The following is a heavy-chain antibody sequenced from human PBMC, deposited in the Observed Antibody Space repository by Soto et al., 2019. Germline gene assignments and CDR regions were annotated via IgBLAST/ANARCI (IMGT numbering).Heavy chain of an antibody. CDR3: AAEGQDGSGSYSY. CDR2: IVVGSGNT. D-gene: IGHD3-10*01. V-gene: IGHV1-58*01. J-gene: IGHJ4*02. CDR1: GFTFTSSA. Sequence: SVKVSCKASGFTFTSSAVQWVRQARGQRLEWIGWIVVGSGNTNYAQKFQERVTITRDMSTSTAYMELSSLRSEDTAVYYCAAEGQDGSGSYSYWGQRTLLTVSS.